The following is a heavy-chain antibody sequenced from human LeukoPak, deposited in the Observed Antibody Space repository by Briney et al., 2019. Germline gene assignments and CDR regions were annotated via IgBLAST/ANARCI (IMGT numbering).Heavy chain of an antibody. J-gene: IGHJ6*03. CDR2: IIPIFGTA. Sequence: ASVKVSCKASGGTFSSYAISWVRQAPGQGLEWMGGIIPIFGTANYAQKFQGRVTITTDESTSTAYMELSSLRSEDTAVYYCARGDIAVASYYYHYYMDVWGKGTTVTVSS. CDR3: ARGDIAVASYYYHYYMDV. D-gene: IGHD6-19*01. V-gene: IGHV1-69*05. CDR1: GGTFSSYA.